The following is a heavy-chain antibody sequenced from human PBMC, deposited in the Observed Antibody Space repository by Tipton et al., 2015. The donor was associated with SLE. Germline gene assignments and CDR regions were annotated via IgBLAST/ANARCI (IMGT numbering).Heavy chain of an antibody. Sequence: TLSLTCTVSGGSISSHYWSWIRQPPGKGLEWIGYIYYSGSTNYNPSLKSRVTISVDTSKNQFSLKLSSVTAADTAVYYCARAYYDSSGYYHGSDAFDIWGQGTMVTVSS. V-gene: IGHV4-59*11. CDR2: IYYSGST. J-gene: IGHJ3*02. D-gene: IGHD3-22*01. CDR1: GGSISSHY. CDR3: ARAYYDSSGYYHGSDAFDI.